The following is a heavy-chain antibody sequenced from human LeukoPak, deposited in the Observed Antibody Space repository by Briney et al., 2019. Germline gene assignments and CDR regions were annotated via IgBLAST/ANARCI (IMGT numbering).Heavy chain of an antibody. CDR3: ARYYSGYNDY. Sequence: PSETLSLTCTVSDGSISSYYWSWIWQPPGKGLEWIGYIYYSGSTNCNPSLKSRVTISVDTSKNQFSLKLSSVTAADTAVYYCARYYSGYNDYWGRGTLVTVSS. J-gene: IGHJ4*02. CDR2: IYYSGST. D-gene: IGHD5-12*01. CDR1: DGSISSYY. V-gene: IGHV4-59*01.